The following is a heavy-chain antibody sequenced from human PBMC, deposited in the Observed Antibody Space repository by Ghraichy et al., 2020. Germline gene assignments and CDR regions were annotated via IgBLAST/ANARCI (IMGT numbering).Heavy chain of an antibody. CDR2: ISGSGGST. CDR1: GFTFSSYA. CDR3: AKDYYDSSGYYGDAFDI. J-gene: IGHJ3*02. D-gene: IGHD3-22*01. V-gene: IGHV3-23*01. Sequence: GGSLRLSCAASGFTFSSYAMSWVRQAPGKRLEWVSAISGSGGSTYYADSVKGRFTISRDNSKNTLYLQMNSLRAEDTAVYYCAKDYYDSSGYYGDAFDIWGQGTMVTVSS.